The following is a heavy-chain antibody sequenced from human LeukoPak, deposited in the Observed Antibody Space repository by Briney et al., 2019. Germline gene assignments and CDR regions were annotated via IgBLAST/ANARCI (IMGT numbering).Heavy chain of an antibody. V-gene: IGHV3-30*02. CDR1: GFTFSGNG. CDR3: ARDRRSSKFSSGYYDY. J-gene: IGHJ4*02. Sequence: GGSLRLSCAASGFTFSGNGMHWVRQAPGKGLEWVAFIRYDGTNKYYADSVKGRFTISRDNSKNTLYLQMNSLRAEDTAVYYCARDRRSSKFSSGYYDYWGQGTLVTVSS. D-gene: IGHD3-22*01. CDR2: IRYDGTNK.